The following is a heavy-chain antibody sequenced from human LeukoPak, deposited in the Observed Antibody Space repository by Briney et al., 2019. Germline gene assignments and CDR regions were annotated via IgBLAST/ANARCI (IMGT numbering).Heavy chain of an antibody. CDR1: GFTFSRNG. V-gene: IGHV3-23*01. CDR2: TGGSDDNT. Sequence: GGSLRLSCAASGFTFSRNGMNWVRQAPGKGLEWVAVTGGSDDNTNYADSVKGRFTISRDNSEKRLFLQMNSLRPDDSALYYCTKDLMTGFSSGWYFAYWGQGTLVTVSS. CDR3: TKDLMTGFSSGWYFAY. J-gene: IGHJ4*02. D-gene: IGHD6-19*01.